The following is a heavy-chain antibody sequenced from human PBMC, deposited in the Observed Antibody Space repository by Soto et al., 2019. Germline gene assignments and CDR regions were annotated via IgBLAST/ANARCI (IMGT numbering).Heavy chain of an antibody. J-gene: IGHJ2*01. CDR2: IKSETDGGTT. V-gene: IGHV3-15*01. D-gene: IGHD3-10*02. Sequence: KGLEWVGRIKSETDGGTTDYAAPVKGRFTISRDDSKNTLYLQMNSLKTEDTAVYYFFFQAEDGIRDVRSVSAFLLNRSSDL. CDR3: FFQAEDGIRDVRSVSAFLLNRSSDL.